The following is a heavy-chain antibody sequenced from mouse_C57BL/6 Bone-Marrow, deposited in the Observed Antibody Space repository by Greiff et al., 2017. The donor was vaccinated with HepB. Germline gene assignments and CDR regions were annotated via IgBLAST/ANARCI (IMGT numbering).Heavy chain of an antibody. CDR1: GYSFTGYF. D-gene: IGHD6-1*01. J-gene: IGHJ4*01. CDR2: INPYNGDT. CDR3: ARQGSYLQAMDY. V-gene: IGHV1-20*01. Sequence: EVHLVESGPELVKPGDSVKISCKASGYSFTGYFMNWVMQSHGKSLEWIGRINPYNGDTFYNQKFKGKATLTVDKSSSTAHMELRSLTSEDSAVYYCARQGSYLQAMDYWGQGTSVTVSS.